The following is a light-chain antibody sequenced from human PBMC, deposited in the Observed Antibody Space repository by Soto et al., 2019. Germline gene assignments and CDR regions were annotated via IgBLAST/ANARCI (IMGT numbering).Light chain of an antibody. V-gene: IGLV1-44*01. CDR1: TSNIGTNT. CDR3: AGWDDSLNGPTWV. CDR2: NNN. J-gene: IGLJ3*02. Sequence: QAVVTQPPSASGTPGQRVTISCSGSTSNIGTNTVYWYQQLPGTAPKLLIYNNNQRPSGVPDRFSGSKSGTSASLAISGLQSEDEADYYCAGWDDSLNGPTWVFGGGTKVTVL.